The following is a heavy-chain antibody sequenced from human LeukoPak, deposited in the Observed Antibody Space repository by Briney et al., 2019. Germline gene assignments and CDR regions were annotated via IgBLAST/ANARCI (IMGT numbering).Heavy chain of an antibody. D-gene: IGHD5-12*01. J-gene: IGHJ4*02. CDR3: ARDGYSGYDLNY. Sequence: RASVKVSCKASGGTFSSYAISWVRQAPGQGLEWMGGIIPIFGTANYAQKFQGRVTITADKSTSTAYMELSSLRSEDTAVYYCARDGYSGYDLNYWGQGTLVTVSS. V-gene: IGHV1-69*06. CDR2: IIPIFGTA. CDR1: GGTFSSYA.